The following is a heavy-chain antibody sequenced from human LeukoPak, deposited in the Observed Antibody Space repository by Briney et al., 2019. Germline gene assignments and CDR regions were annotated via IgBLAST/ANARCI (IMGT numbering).Heavy chain of an antibody. J-gene: IGHJ6*02. V-gene: IGHV3-30*18. CDR2: ISYDGSNK. CDR3: AKDLGDYYDSSGYYYDHGMDV. CDR1: GFTFSSYG. Sequence: PGGSLRLSCAASGFTFSSYGMHWVRQAPGKGLEWVAVISYDGSNKYYADSVKGRFTISRVNSKNTLYLQMNSLRAEDTAVYYCAKDLGDYYDSSGYYYDHGMDVWGQGTTVTVSS. D-gene: IGHD3-22*01.